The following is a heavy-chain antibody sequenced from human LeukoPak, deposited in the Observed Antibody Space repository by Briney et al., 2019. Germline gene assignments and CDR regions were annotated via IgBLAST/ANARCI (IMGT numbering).Heavy chain of an antibody. V-gene: IGHV1-2*02. CDR2: INPNSGGT. CDR3: ARDVPATSGFDY. Sequence: VASVKVSCKASGYTFTGYYMHWVRQAPGQGLEWMGWINPNSGGTNYAQKFQGRVTMTRDTSISTAYMELSRLRSDDTAVYYCARDVPATSGFDYWGQGTLVTVSS. J-gene: IGHJ4*02. D-gene: IGHD5-12*01. CDR1: GYTFTGYY.